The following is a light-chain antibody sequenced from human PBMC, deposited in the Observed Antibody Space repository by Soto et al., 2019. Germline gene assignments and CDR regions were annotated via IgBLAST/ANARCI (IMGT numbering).Light chain of an antibody. CDR2: EVS. V-gene: IGLV2-8*01. CDR3: GSYAGNSMGI. Sequence: QSVLTQPPSASGSPGQSVTISCTGTSSDVGAYNYVSWYQQHLGKAPKLIIYEVSRRPSGVPDRFSGSKSGNTASLTVSGLQAEDEADYYCGSYAGNSMGIFGGGTKLTV. CDR1: SSDVGAYNY. J-gene: IGLJ2*01.